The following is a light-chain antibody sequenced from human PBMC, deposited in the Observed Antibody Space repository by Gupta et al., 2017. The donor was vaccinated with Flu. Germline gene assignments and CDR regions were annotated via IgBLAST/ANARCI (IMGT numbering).Light chain of an antibody. CDR1: QDISKY. CDR3: QQYDDLPRT. J-gene: IGKJ1*01. CDR2: GAS. Sequence: DIQMTQSLSPLSASVGDRVTITCQASQDISKYLNWYQQRRGKAPKLLIYGASNLQTGVPSRFSGSGSGTDFTFTISSLQPADIATYYCQQYDDLPRTFGQGTKVEIK. V-gene: IGKV1-33*01.